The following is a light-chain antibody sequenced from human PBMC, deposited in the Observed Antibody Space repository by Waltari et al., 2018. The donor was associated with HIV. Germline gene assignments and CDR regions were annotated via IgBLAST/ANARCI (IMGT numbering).Light chain of an antibody. Sequence: QSALTQPASVSGSPGQSITISCTGTSSDIGGYNLVSWYQHHPDKAPKPIIYEVNERPSGVSDSFSGSKSGNPASLTISGLQAGDEADYYCCSYAGSTTFVEFGGGTKLPVL. CDR1: SSDIGGYNL. V-gene: IGLV2-23*02. J-gene: IGLJ3*02. CDR3: CSYAGSTTFVE. CDR2: EVN.